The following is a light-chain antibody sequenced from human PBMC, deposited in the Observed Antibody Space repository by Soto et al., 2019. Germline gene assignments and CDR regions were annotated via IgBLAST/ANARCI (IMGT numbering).Light chain of an antibody. V-gene: IGLV2-14*01. CDR3: SSYTSSSTVV. CDR2: EVS. J-gene: IGLJ2*01. Sequence: QSALTQPASVSGSPGQSITISCTGTSGDVGGYNYVSWYQQHPGKAPKLMIYEVSNRPSGVSNRFSGSKSDNTASLTISGLQAEDEADYYCSSYTSSSTVVFGGGTKLTVL. CDR1: SGDVGGYNY.